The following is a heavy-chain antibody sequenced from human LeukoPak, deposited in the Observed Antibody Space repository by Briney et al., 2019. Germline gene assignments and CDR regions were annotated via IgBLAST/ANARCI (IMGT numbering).Heavy chain of an antibody. Sequence: SETLSLTCTVSGGSLSSNGYYWGWIRQPPGKGLEWIGSIYYSGSTYYNPSLKSRVTISVDTSKNQFSLKLSSVTAADTAVYYCARRYLHSNYDFDYGMDVWGQGTTVTVSS. CDR1: GGSLSSNGYY. V-gene: IGHV4-39*01. CDR2: IYYSGST. J-gene: IGHJ6*02. D-gene: IGHD4-11*01. CDR3: ARRYLHSNYDFDYGMDV.